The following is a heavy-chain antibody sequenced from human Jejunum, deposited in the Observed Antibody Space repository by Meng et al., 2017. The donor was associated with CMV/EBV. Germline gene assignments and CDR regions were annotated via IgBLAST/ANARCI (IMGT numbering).Heavy chain of an antibody. CDR3: ARGDHCGTTACYPHWFDP. D-gene: IGHD2-2*01. J-gene: IGHJ5*02. Sequence: YYWSWIPQPPGKGLEWIGYLFSSGTTDYHPSLKSRVTMSVDMSKNQVSLTLTSVTAADTAVYYCARGDHCGTTACYPHWFDPWGQGTLVTVSS. CDR1: YY. V-gene: IGHV4-4*09. CDR2: LFSSGTT.